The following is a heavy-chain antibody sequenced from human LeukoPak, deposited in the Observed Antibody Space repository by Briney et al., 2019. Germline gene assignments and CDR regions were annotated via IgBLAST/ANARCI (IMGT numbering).Heavy chain of an antibody. J-gene: IGHJ4*02. CDR2: INHSGST. CDR3: ARVARCTSCFDVDY. Sequence: SETLSLTCAVYGGSFSGYYWSWIRQPPGKGLEWIGEINHSGSTDYNPSLKSRVTISVDTSKNQFSLKLSSVTAADTAVYYCARVARCTSCFDVDYWGQGTLVTVSS. D-gene: IGHD2-2*01. CDR1: GGSFSGYY. V-gene: IGHV4-34*01.